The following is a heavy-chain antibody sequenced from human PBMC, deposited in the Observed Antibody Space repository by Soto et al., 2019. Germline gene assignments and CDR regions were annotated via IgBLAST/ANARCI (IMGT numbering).Heavy chain of an antibody. J-gene: IGHJ6*02. CDR3: ARDHWDCSGGGCNLHQLHFFAMDF. D-gene: IGHD2-15*01. CDR1: GFTFNDYA. V-gene: IGHV3-30*03. CDR2: ISFDGNNK. Sequence: GGYLGLSCVVSGFTFNDYAIHWVRQAPGKGLEWVAVISFDGNNKFYADSVKGRFTISRDRSKTTAYLQMNNLRAEDTAVYYCARDHWDCSGGGCNLHQLHFFAMDFWGQGTTVIVSS.